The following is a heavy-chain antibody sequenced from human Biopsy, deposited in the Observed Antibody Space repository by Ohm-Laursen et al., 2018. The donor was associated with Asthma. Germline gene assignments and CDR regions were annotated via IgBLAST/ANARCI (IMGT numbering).Heavy chain of an antibody. CDR2: ISWNSGNI. CDR1: GFSFDDCA. D-gene: IGHD3-22*01. V-gene: IGHV3-9*01. CDR3: AKSADYYDSTDYLDF. Sequence: SLRLSCTASGFSFDDCAMHWVRQAPGRGLEWVSSISWNSGNIDYAVSVKGRFTISRDNAKNSLYLQMQSLRPEDTAFYYCAKSADYYDSTDYLDFWGRGTLVTVSS. J-gene: IGHJ4*01.